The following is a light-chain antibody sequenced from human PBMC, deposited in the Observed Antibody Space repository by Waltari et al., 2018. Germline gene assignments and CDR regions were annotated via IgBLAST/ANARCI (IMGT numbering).Light chain of an antibody. V-gene: IGKV3-20*01. CDR2: GTS. Sequence: ETVLTQSPGTLSLSPGERATLSCKASQSVFIDYLAWYQQKPGQAPRLVIYGTSNRAAGIPDRCSGSGSGTDFTLTISRLEPEDFAVYYCQQYTGSLPWTFGQGTKVEIK. CDR1: QSVFIDY. CDR3: QQYTGSLPWT. J-gene: IGKJ1*01.